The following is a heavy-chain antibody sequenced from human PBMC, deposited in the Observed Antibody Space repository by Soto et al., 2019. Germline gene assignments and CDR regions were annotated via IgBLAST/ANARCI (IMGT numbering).Heavy chain of an antibody. CDR1: GNFISNYW. Sequence: GAFMKISYKGSGNFISNYWHGWVRQLPGEGLGWRGVIYPYDSDTRNTPSFQGQGTTSADESITTAYLQWSSLKASDTAMYYCVRRGVFAGCGYSGMDVWGQGTTVTVSS. D-gene: IGHD3-10*01. CDR2: IYPYDSDT. CDR3: VRRGVFAGCGYSGMDV. J-gene: IGHJ6*02. V-gene: IGHV5-51*01.